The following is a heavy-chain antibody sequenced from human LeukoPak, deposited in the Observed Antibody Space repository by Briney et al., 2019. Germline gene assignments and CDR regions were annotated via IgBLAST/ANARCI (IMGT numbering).Heavy chain of an antibody. CDR1: GYTFTGYY. CDR3: ALSYSYAREGENFDY. Sequence: GASVKVSCKASGYTFTGYYIHWVRQAPGQGLEWMGWINPNSGGTNYAQKFQGRVTMTRDTSISTAYMELSRLRSDDTAVYYCALSYSYAREGENFDYWGQGTLVTVSS. CDR2: INPNSGGT. D-gene: IGHD5-18*01. J-gene: IGHJ4*02. V-gene: IGHV1-2*02.